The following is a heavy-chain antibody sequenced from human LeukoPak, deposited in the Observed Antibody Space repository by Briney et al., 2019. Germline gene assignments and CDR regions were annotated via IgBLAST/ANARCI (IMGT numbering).Heavy chain of an antibody. CDR2: IWYDGSNK. D-gene: IGHD6-6*01. V-gene: IGHV3-33*03. CDR1: GFNFFTYG. Sequence: PGRSLRLSCAASGFNFFTYGMHWVRQAPGKGLEWVAVIWYDGSNKYYAASVKGRFTISRDNAKNSLYLHMSSLRAEDTAVYYCARAFGSSLDCWGQGTLVTVSS. J-gene: IGHJ4*02. CDR3: ARAFGSSLDC.